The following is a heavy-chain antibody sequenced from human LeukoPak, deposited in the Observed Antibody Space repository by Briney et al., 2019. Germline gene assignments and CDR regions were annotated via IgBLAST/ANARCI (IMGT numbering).Heavy chain of an antibody. CDR2: ISYDGSNK. D-gene: IGHD3-22*01. CDR1: GFTFSSYG. J-gene: IGHJ6*02. V-gene: IGHV3-30*03. Sequence: GGSLRLSCAASGFTFSSYGMHWVRQAPGKGLEWVAVISYDGSNKYYADSVKGRFTISRDNSKNTLYLQMNSLRAEDTAVYYCAIETDYDSSGYYYVNYYYYGMDVWGQGTTVTVSS. CDR3: AIETDYDSSGYYYVNYYYYGMDV.